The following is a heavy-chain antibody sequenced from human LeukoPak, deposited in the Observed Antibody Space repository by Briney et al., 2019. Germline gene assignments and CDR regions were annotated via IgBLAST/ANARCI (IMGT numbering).Heavy chain of an antibody. CDR3: YCAVEDY. V-gene: IGHV3-30-3*01. J-gene: IGHJ4*02. D-gene: IGHD1-1*01. CDR1: GFTFSSYA. CDR2: ISYDGSNK. Sequence: GRSLRLSCAASGFTFSSYAMHWVRQAPGKGLEWVAVISYDGSNKYYADSVKGRFTISRDNSKNTLYLQMNSLRVEDTAVYYCYCAVEDYWGQGTLVTVSS.